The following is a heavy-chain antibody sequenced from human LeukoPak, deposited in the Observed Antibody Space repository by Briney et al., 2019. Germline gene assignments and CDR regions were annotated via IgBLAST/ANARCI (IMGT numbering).Heavy chain of an antibody. CDR3: AHTLDGYGIDY. V-gene: IGHV3-23*01. Sequence: GGSLRLSCAASGFTFSSYAMSWVREAPGKGLEWVSAISGSGGSTYYADSVKGRFTISRDNAKNSLYLQMNSLRAEDTAVYYCAHTLDGYGIDYWGQGTLVTVSS. CDR2: ISGSGGST. J-gene: IGHJ4*02. CDR1: GFTFSSYA. D-gene: IGHD5-18*01.